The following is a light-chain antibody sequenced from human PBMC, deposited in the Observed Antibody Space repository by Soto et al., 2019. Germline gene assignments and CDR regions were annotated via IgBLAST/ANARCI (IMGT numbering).Light chain of an antibody. CDR3: QSYSGV. CDR2: GNS. Sequence: QSVLTQPPSVSGAPGQRVTISCTGSSSNIGAGYDVHWYQQLPGTAPKLLIYGNSNRPSGVPDRFSGSKSGTSASLAITGLQAEDEADYYCQSYSGVFGGGTQLTVL. V-gene: IGLV1-40*01. J-gene: IGLJ2*01. CDR1: SSNIGAGYD.